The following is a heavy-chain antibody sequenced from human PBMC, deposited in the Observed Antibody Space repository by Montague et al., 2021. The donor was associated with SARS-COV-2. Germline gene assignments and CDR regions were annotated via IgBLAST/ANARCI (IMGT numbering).Heavy chain of an antibody. CDR1: GVSVSTYS. D-gene: IGHD3-9*01. J-gene: IGHJ4*02. V-gene: IGHV4-4*07. CDR2: RYVTATV. CDR3: ARDYAISSWPGFLLDS. Sequence: SETLSLTCNVSGVSVSTYSWCWLRQPAGPGLEWLGLRYVTATVQAHPYLKTRITMSIDTYTDKLSLRLRSVTVADTDAYYCARDYAISSWPGFLLDSWGQGILVTVSS.